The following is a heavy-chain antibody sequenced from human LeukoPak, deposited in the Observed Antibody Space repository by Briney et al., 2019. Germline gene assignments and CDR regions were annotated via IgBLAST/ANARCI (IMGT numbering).Heavy chain of an antibody. CDR3: AKGLYGDSRYGMDV. Sequence: GGSLRLSCAASGFTFSSYGMHWVRQAPGKGLEWVAVIWYDGSNKYYADSVKGRFTISRGNSKNTLYLQMNSLRAEDTALYYCAKGLYGDSRYGMDVWGQGTTVTVSS. CDR1: GFTFSSYG. V-gene: IGHV3-30*02. CDR2: IWYDGSNK. J-gene: IGHJ6*02. D-gene: IGHD4-17*01.